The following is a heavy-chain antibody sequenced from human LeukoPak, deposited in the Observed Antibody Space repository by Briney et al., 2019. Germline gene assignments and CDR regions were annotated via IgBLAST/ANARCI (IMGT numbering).Heavy chain of an antibody. D-gene: IGHD6-25*01. J-gene: IGHJ4*02. V-gene: IGHV3-23*01. Sequence: GGSLRLSCAASGFTFSNYALRWVRQAPGKGLEWVSAISGGGGSTYYADSVKGRFTISRDNSKNTLFLQMSGLRAEDTAVYYCAKEPQAAYFDYWGQGTLVTVSS. CDR3: AKEPQAAYFDY. CDR2: ISGGGGST. CDR1: GFTFSNYA.